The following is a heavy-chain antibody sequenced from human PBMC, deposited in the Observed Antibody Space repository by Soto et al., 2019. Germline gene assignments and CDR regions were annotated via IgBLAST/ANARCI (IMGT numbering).Heavy chain of an antibody. CDR3: ARATVVTPSYNWFDP. CDR2: IIPIFGTA. D-gene: IGHD4-17*01. V-gene: IGHV1-69*13. Sequence: ASVKVSCKASGGTFSSYAISWVRQAPGQGLEWMGGIIPIFGTANYAQKFQGRVTITADESTSTAYMELSSLRSEDTAVYYCARATVVTPSYNWFDPWGQGTLVTVSS. J-gene: IGHJ5*02. CDR1: GGTFSSYA.